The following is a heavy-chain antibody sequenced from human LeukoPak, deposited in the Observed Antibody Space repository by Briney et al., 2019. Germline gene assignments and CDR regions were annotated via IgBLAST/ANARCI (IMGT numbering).Heavy chain of an antibody. CDR1: GFSFSSYG. J-gene: IGHJ4*02. CDR3: ARDGAVTNGRYFDY. D-gene: IGHD4-17*01. Sequence: GGSLRLSCAGSGFSFSSYGMHWVRQAPGKGLEWMAFIRSDGSNKYYADSVKGRFTISRDNAKNSLYLQMNSLRAEDTAVYYCARDGAVTNGRYFDYWGQGTLVTVSS. CDR2: IRSDGSNK. V-gene: IGHV3-30*02.